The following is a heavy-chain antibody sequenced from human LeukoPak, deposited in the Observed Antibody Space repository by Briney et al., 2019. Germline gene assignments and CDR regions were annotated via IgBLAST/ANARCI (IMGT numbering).Heavy chain of an antibody. D-gene: IGHD3-10*01. Sequence: GTSLRLSCAASGFTFSSYAIHWVRQAPGKGLEWVTLISYNGNNKYYADSVKGRFTISRDSSKDTVYLEMNSLRPDDTAVYYCARGYGSGSPYGWLDPWGQGSLVTVS. CDR3: ARGYGSGSPYGWLDP. CDR1: GFTFSSYA. V-gene: IGHV3-30*04. J-gene: IGHJ5*02. CDR2: ISYNGNNK.